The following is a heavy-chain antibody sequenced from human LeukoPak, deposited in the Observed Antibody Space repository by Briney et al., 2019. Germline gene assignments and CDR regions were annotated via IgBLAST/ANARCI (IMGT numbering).Heavy chain of an antibody. V-gene: IGHV4-61*02. CDR3: ARFRPPRAFGI. CDR2: IYTSGST. CDR1: GGSISSGSYY. Sequence: PSQTLSLTCTVSGGSISSGSYYLSWIRQPAGKGLEWIGRIYTSGSTNYNPSLTSRVTISVDTSKNQFSLKLSSVTAADTAVYYCARFRPPRAFGIWGQGTMVTVSS. J-gene: IGHJ3*02.